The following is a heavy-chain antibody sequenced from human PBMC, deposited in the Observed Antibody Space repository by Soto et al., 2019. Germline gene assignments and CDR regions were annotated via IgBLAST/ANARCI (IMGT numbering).Heavy chain of an antibody. CDR2: MNPNSGNT. CDR1: GYTFTSYD. V-gene: IGHV1-8*01. D-gene: IGHD3-3*02. J-gene: IGHJ6*02. CDR3: ARELAAGPYCIDV. Sequence: QVQLVQSGAEVKKPGASVKVSCKASGYTFTSYDINWVRQATGQGLEWMGWMNPNSGNTGYAQKFQGRFNMARNTSISTAYKELSSLRYEDTAVYYWARELAAGPYCIDVWGQGTTVIVSS.